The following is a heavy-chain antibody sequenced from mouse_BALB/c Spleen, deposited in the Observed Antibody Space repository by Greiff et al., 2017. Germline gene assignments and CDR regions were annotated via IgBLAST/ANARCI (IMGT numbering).Heavy chain of an antibody. V-gene: IGHV3-2*02. CDR1: GYSITSDYA. CDR2: ISYSGST. J-gene: IGHJ2*01. D-gene: IGHD1-1*01. Sequence: VQLKESGPGLVKPSQSLSLTCTVTGYSITSDYAWNWIRQFPGNKLEWMGYISYSGSTSYNPSLKSRISITRDTSKNQFFLQLNSVTTEDTATYYCAREEGYYGSSGYFDYWGQGTTLTVAS. CDR3: AREEGYYGSSGYFDY.